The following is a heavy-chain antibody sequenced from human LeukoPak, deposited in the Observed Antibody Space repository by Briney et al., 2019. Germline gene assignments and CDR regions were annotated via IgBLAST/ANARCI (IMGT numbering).Heavy chain of an antibody. D-gene: IGHD4-11*01. CDR2: ISYDGSNK. CDR3: ARGPYSNYGVGGDY. Sequence: GGSLRLSCAASGFTFSSYAMHWVRQAPGKGLEWVAVISYDGSNKYYADSVKGRFTISRDNSKNTLYLQMNSLRAEDTAVYYCARGPYSNYGVGGDYWGQGTLVTVSS. J-gene: IGHJ4*02. V-gene: IGHV3-30-3*01. CDR1: GFTFSSYA.